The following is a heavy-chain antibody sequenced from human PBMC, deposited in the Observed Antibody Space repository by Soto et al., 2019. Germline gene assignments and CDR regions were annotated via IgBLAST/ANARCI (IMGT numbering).Heavy chain of an antibody. D-gene: IGHD6-13*01. CDR3: TTDPLADYYFDY. CDR1: GFTFSNAW. Sequence: EVQLVESGGGLVKPGGSLRLSCAASGFTFSNAWMSWVRQAPGKGLEWVGRIKSKTDGGTTDYAAPVKGRFTISRDDSKNTLYLQMNSLKTEYTAVYYCTTDPLADYYFDYWGQGTLVTVSS. V-gene: IGHV3-15*01. J-gene: IGHJ4*02. CDR2: IKSKTDGGTT.